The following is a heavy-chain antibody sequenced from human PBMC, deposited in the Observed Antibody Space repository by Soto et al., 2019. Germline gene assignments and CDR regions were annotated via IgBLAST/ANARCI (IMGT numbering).Heavy chain of an antibody. CDR2: INRDGSEK. Sequence: EVQLVESGGGLVQPGGSLRLSCAASGFTFRTYWLSWVRQVPGKGLAWVANINRDGSEKNYVDSVKGRFTISRDNARNSLYLQMSSLRAEDTALYDCARDVSTSWYSYDYHGMDVWGQGTTGTVSS. D-gene: IGHD5-18*01. CDR3: ARDVSTSWYSYDYHGMDV. J-gene: IGHJ6*02. V-gene: IGHV3-7*05. CDR1: GFTFRTYW.